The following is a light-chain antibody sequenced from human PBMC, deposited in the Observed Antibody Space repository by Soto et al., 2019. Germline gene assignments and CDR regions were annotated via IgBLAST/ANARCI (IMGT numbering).Light chain of an antibody. CDR3: QQRGGSPWT. Sequence: EIVLTQSPGTLSLSPGERATLSCRASQSVSRSYLVWYQQKPGQAPRLLIYGASSRATGIPDRFSGSGSGTDFTLSITRLEPEDSAAYYCQQRGGSPWTFGQGTKVEIK. CDR1: QSVSRSY. CDR2: GAS. J-gene: IGKJ1*01. V-gene: IGKV3-20*01.